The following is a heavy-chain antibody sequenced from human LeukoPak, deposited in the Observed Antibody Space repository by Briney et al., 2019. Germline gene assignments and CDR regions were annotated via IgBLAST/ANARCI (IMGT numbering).Heavy chain of an antibody. D-gene: IGHD5-24*01. CDR3: AKDDAWLQYND. V-gene: IGHV3-7*03. J-gene: IGHJ4*02. CDR2: IKQDGSEK. CDR1: GFTFSSYW. Sequence: PGGSLRLSCAASGFTFSSYWMSWVRQAPGKGLEWVANIKQDGSEKYYVDSVKGRFTVSRDNSKNTLYLRINSLRDEDTAVYYCAKDDAWLQYNDWGQGTLVTVSS.